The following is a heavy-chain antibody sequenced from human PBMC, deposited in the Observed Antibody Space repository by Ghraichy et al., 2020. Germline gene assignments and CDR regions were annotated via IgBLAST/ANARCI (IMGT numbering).Heavy chain of an antibody. Sequence: GGSLRLSCAASGFTFSGYAMHWVRQPPGKGLEWVAVISYHGSDNYYADSVKGRFTISRDNSKNTLSLQMNSLGAEDTAVYYCATLRLYYYDSSAYYDHGGYWGQGTLVTVSS. J-gene: IGHJ4*02. V-gene: IGHV3-30-3*01. CDR3: ATLRLYYYDSSAYYDHGGY. CDR1: GFTFSGYA. D-gene: IGHD3-22*01. CDR2: ISYHGSDN.